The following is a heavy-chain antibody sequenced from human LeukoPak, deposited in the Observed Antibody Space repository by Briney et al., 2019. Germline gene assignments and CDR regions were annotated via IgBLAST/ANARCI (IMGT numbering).Heavy chain of an antibody. CDR2: IKSKTDGGTT. D-gene: IGHD3/OR15-3a*01. V-gene: IGHV3-15*01. CDR1: GFPFSSFW. Sequence: GGSLRLSCATFGFPFSSFWMSWVRQAPGKGLEWVGRIKSKTDGGTTDYAAPVKGRFTISRDNSKNTLYLQMNSLRAEDTAVYYCAKGTGRLGAFDIWGQGTMVTVSS. J-gene: IGHJ3*02. CDR3: AKGTGRLGAFDI.